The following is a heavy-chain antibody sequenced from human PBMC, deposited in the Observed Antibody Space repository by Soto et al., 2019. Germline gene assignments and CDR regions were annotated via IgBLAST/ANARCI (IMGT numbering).Heavy chain of an antibody. CDR2: INMGGSRT. V-gene: IGHV3-74*01. CDR3: ARGPRGIYGNDH. Sequence: EVQLVESGGGLVQPGGSLRLSCAASGFTFSNDWMHWVRQGAGKGLVWVSRINMGGSRTNYADSVRGRFTISRDNAKNTVYLQMNSLRAEDTAIYYCARGPRGIYGNDHWGQGALVTVSS. D-gene: IGHD2-8*02. CDR1: GFTFSNDW. J-gene: IGHJ5*02.